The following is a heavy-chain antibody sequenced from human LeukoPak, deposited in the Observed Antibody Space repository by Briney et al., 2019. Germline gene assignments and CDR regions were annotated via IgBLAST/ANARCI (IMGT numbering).Heavy chain of an antibody. J-gene: IGHJ4*02. CDR1: GYTFTGYY. D-gene: IGHD2-15*01. CDR2: INPNSGDT. CDR3: ARSRGPGLSGGSCPDY. Sequence: AASVKVSCKASGYTFTGYYVHWVRQAPGQGLEWMGRINPNSGDTNYAQKFQGRVTMTRDTSTSTVYMELSSLRSEDTAVYYCARSRGPGLSGGSCPDYWGQGTLITVSS. V-gene: IGHV1-2*06.